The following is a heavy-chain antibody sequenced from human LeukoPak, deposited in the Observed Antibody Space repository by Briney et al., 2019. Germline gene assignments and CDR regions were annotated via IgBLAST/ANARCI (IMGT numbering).Heavy chain of an antibody. CDR2: ITGSGDTT. J-gene: IGHJ4*02. D-gene: IGHD3-9*01. CDR1: GFIFRNYA. Sequence: SGGSLRLSCAAYGFIFRNYAMSWVRQAPGKGLEWVSAITGSGDTTYYADSVKGRFTISRDNSKNTLYVEMNTLRAEDTAVYYCAKWGDYDILTGYYVSDFWGQGTLVTVSS. V-gene: IGHV3-23*01. CDR3: AKWGDYDILTGYYVSDF.